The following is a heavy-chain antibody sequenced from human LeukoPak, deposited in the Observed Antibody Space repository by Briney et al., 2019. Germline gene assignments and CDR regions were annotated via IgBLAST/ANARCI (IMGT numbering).Heavy chain of an antibody. J-gene: IGHJ4*02. CDR3: AKLGGVRSGDY. V-gene: IGHV1-69*01. Sequence: SVKVSCKASGGTFSSYAISWVRQAPVQGLEWMGGIIPIFGTANYAQKFQGRVTITADESTSTAYMELSSLRSEDTAVYYCAKLGGVRSGDYWGQGTLVTVSS. CDR1: GGTFSSYA. CDR2: IIPIFGTA. D-gene: IGHD3-16*01.